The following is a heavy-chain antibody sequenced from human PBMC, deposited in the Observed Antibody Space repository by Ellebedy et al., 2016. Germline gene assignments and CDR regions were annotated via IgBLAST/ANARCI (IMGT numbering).Heavy chain of an antibody. J-gene: IGHJ4*02. D-gene: IGHD2-2*01. V-gene: IGHV3-23*01. CDR3: RQGHYADY. CDR2: ISGAGTNT. CDR1: GFTFSNFF. Sequence: ETLSLXXAASGFTFSNFFMTWVRQAPGKGLEWVSTISGAGTNTYFADSVRGRFTISRDNFRNTLHLQLNNLRGEDTAVYYCRQGHYADYWGQGTLVTVSS.